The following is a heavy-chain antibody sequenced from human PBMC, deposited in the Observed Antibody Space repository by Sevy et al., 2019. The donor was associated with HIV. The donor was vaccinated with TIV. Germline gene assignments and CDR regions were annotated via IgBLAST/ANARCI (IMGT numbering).Heavy chain of an antibody. CDR1: GGSFSGYY. CDR3: ARDDSSGYYYH. D-gene: IGHD3-22*01. V-gene: IGHV4-34*01. Sequence: SETLSLTCAVYGGSFSGYYWSWIRQPPGKGLEWIGEINHSGSTNYNPSLKSRVTISVDTSKNQFSLKLGSVTAADTAVYYCARDDSSGYYYHWGQGTLVTVSS. CDR2: INHSGST. J-gene: IGHJ5*02.